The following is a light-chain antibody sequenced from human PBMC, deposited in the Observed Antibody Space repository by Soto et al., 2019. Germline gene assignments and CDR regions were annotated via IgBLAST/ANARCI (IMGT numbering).Light chain of an antibody. V-gene: IGKV3-15*01. CDR1: QSVSSN. CDR2: GAS. CDR3: QHYDSLPIT. Sequence: EVRMTQSPATLSVSTGERATLSCRASQSVSSNLAWYQQKPGQAPRLLIYGASTRATGIPARFSGSGSGTEFTLTISSLQSEDFAVFYCQHYDSLPITFGQGTRLDI. J-gene: IGKJ5*01.